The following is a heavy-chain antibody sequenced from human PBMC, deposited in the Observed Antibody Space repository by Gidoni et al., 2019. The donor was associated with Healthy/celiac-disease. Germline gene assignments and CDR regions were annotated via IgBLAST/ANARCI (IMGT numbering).Heavy chain of an antibody. CDR2: VDPEDGET. V-gene: IGHV1-69-2*01. CDR3: ATGVVVVAATQVDYYYGMDV. CDR1: GYTFTDYY. J-gene: IGHJ6*02. D-gene: IGHD2-15*01. Sequence: EVQLVQSGAEVKKPGATVKISCKVSGYTFTDYYMHWVQQAPGKGLEWMGLVDPEDGETIYAEKFQGRVTITADTSTDTAYMELSSLRSEDTAVYYCATGVVVVAATQVDYYYGMDVWGQGTTVTVSS.